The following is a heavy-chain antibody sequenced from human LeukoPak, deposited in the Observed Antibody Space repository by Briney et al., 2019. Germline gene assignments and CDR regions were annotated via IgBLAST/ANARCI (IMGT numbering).Heavy chain of an antibody. V-gene: IGHV5-51*01. CDR3: ARAYYDSSGYYPYFDY. CDR1: GYSFTSYW. J-gene: IGHJ4*02. D-gene: IGHD3-22*01. CDR2: IYPGDSDT. Sequence: GESLKISCKGSGYSFTSYWIGWVRQMPGKGLEWMGIIYPGDSDTRYGPSFQGQVTISADKSISTAYLQWSSLKASDTAMYYCARAYYDSSGYYPYFDYWGQGTLVTVSS.